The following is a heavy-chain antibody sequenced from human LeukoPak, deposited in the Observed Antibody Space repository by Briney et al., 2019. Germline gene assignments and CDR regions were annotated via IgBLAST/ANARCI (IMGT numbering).Heavy chain of an antibody. Sequence: SETLSLTFTVSRGSISSRNWWAWVRPPPGKGLEWIGVIYDIENTNYNPSLLSRLTISVDKSRNHFSLNLTALTAAGTAVYYCARSTASELEGFDIWGQGTMVTVSS. CDR3: ARSTASELEGFDI. CDR2: IYDIENT. D-gene: IGHD6-6*01. CDR1: RGSISSRNW. J-gene: IGHJ3*02. V-gene: IGHV4-4*02.